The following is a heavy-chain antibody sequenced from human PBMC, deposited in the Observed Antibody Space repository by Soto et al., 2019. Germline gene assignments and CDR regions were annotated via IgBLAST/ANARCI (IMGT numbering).Heavy chain of an antibody. D-gene: IGHD2-8*02. CDR1: GGSFSGYY. CDR2: INHSGST. Sequence: QVQLQQWGAGLLKPSETLSLTCAVYGGSFSGYYWTWILQPPGTGLEWIGEINHSGSTNYNPSLKCRVTISVDTSKNQFSLKLTSVTAADTAVYYCARDKITGLFDYWGQGTLVTVSS. CDR3: ARDKITGLFDY. J-gene: IGHJ4*02. V-gene: IGHV4-34*01.